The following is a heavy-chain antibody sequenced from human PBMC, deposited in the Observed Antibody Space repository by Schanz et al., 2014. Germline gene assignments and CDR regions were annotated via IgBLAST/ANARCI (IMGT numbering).Heavy chain of an antibody. CDR2: ISYDGSNQ. Sequence: QVQLVESGGGVVQPGRSLRLSCAASGFTVRSYAMHWVRQAPGKGLEWVAAISYDGSNQYYTDSVKGRFTVSRDNSNNTVYLQMNSLRAEDPAFYYCAKEESPPSLVDYWGQGTLVTVSS. V-gene: IGHV3-30*04. J-gene: IGHJ4*02. CDR1: GFTVRSYA. CDR3: AKEESPPSLVDY.